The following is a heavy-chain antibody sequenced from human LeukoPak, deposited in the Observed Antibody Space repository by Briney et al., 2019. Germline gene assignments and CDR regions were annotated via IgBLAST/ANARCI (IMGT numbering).Heavy chain of an antibody. V-gene: IGHV5-51*01. CDR1: EYIFSNYW. CDR3: ATLERRDDYSAFDS. CDR2: IFTGDADT. J-gene: IGHJ4*02. D-gene: IGHD5-24*01. Sequence: GESLKISCKASEYIFSNYWIGWVRQMPGKSLECMGIIFTGDADTKYSPSFQGQVTISADKSISTAYLQRSSLTASDTAIYYCATLERRDDYSAFDSWGQGSLVTVCS.